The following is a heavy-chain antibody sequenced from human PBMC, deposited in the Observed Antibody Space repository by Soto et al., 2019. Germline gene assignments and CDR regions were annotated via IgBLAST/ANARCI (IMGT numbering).Heavy chain of an antibody. CDR2: ISGSGGST. CDR3: AKDWAPYYYDSSLYYYGMDV. CDR1: GLTFSSYA. D-gene: IGHD3-22*01. V-gene: IGHV3-23*01. J-gene: IGHJ6*02. Sequence: PEGSLRLSCAASGLTFSSYAMSWVRQAPGKGLEWVSAISGSGGSTYYADSVKGRFTISRDNSKNSLYLQMNSLRAEDTAVYYCAKDWAPYYYDSSLYYYGMDVWGQGTTVTVSS.